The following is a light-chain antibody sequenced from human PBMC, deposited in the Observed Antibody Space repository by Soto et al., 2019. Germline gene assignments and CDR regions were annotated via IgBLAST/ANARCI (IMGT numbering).Light chain of an antibody. Sequence: QSALTQPRSVFGSPGQSVTISCTGTSSDVGGYNYVSWYQHHTGKAPKLMIYDVDKRPSGVPGRFSGSKSGNTASLTISGLQAEDEADYYCCSNAGSYPFVFGTGTKVTAL. J-gene: IGLJ1*01. CDR1: SSDVGGYNY. V-gene: IGLV2-11*01. CDR3: CSNAGSYPFV. CDR2: DVD.